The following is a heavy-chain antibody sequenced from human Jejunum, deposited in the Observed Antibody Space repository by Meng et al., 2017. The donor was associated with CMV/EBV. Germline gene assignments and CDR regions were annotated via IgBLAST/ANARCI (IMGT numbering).Heavy chain of an antibody. J-gene: IGHJ4*03. CDR1: GFTFTTYF. CDR2: FNPNGDVT. V-gene: IGHV1-46*01. D-gene: IGHD3-22*01. CDR3: ASEMPMTCYFDQ. Sequence: QVQLVQSGAAVQKPGVSLKLSCETSGFTFTTYFMHWRRQAPGQGLQWMGLFNPNGDVTTYSPRYQGRITLTGDTSTSTLYMELSSLTSDDTAVYYCASEMPMTCYFDQWGQETLVTVSS.